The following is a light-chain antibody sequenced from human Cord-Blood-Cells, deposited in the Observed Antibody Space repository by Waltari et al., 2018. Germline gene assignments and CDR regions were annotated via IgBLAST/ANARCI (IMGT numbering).Light chain of an antibody. CDR2: DVS. J-gene: IGLJ2*01. CDR1: RSDVGGSNY. CDR3: CSYAGSYTFDVV. V-gene: IGLV2-11*01. Sequence: QSALTQPRSVSGSPGQSVTISCTGTRSDVGGSNYFPWYQQHPGKAPKLMIYDVSKRPSGVPDRFSGSKSGNTASLTISGLQAEDEADYYCCSYAGSYTFDVVFGGGTKLTVL.